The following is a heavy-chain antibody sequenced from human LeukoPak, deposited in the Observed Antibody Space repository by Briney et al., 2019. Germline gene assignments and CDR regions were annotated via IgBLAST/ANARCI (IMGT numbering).Heavy chain of an antibody. V-gene: IGHV1-2*02. J-gene: IGHJ4*02. Sequence: GASVKVSCKASGYTFTGYYMHWVRQAPGQGLEWMGWINPNSGGTNYAQKFQGRATMTRDTSISTAYMELSRLRSDDTAVYYCARPTPDYDFWSGYNFDYWGQGTLVTVSS. CDR3: ARPTPDYDFWSGYNFDY. D-gene: IGHD3-3*01. CDR2: INPNSGGT. CDR1: GYTFTGYY.